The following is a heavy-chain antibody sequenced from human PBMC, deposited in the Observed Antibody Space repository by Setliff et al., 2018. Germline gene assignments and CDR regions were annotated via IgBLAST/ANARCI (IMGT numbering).Heavy chain of an antibody. CDR3: ARHEFVGGYYGSVTYRHFDY. Sequence: SETLSLTCTVSGDSISSTSYQWGWVRQPPGKGLEWIGSIYYTGTAYYNPSPKSRVTIFVDTSKNQFSLQVTSLAATDTALYFCARHEFVGGYYGSVTYRHFDYWGQGILVTVSS. V-gene: IGHV4-39*01. D-gene: IGHD3-10*01. J-gene: IGHJ4*02. CDR1: GDSISSTSYQ. CDR2: IYYTGTA.